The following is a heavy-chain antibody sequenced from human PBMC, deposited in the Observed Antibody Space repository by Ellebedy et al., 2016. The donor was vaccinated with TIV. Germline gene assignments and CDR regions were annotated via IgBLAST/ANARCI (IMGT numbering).Heavy chain of an antibody. J-gene: IGHJ4*02. V-gene: IGHV1-69*13. D-gene: IGHD3-22*01. Sequence: ASVKVSCKASGGTFGNHPLSWVRQAPGQGLEWVGRIIPIFGVTDTAQMLQGRLTITADESTNTAHMELSGLRPEDTAVYYCARHSGYYWYYFDYWGQGTLVTVSS. CDR3: ARHSGYYWYYFDY. CDR1: GGTFGNHP. CDR2: IIPIFGVT.